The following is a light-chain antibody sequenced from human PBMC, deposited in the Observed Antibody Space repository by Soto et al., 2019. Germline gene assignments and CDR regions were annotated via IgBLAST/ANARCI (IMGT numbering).Light chain of an antibody. CDR3: SSYTTSGTLV. J-gene: IGLJ1*01. CDR2: DVS. V-gene: IGLV2-14*01. Sequence: QSVLTQPRSVSGSPGQSVTISCTGTSSYVGGYDYVSWYQQHPGKVPKLMVYDVSNRPSGVSNRFSGSKSGNTASPTISGLQAEDEADYYCSSYTTSGTLVFGTGTKVTVL. CDR1: SSYVGGYDY.